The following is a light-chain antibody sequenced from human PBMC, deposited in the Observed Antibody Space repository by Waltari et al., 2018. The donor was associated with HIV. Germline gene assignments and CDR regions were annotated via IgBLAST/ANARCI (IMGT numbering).Light chain of an antibody. CDR3: YSYSDTSSSYV. CDR2: EVT. Sequence: QSALTHPASVSGSPGQSLTISCTGTRTAVGHLNLVSCYQQYPGKAPNLLIYEVTKRPSVASNRFSASKSGNTASLTISGLRAEDEADYYCYSYSDTSSSYVFGTGTKVTVL. V-gene: IGLV2-23*02. CDR1: RTAVGHLNL. J-gene: IGLJ1*01.